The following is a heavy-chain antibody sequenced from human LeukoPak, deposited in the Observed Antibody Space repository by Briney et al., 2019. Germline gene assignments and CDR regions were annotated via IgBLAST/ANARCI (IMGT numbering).Heavy chain of an antibody. CDR3: ARGPGAYIVVVPAAMRVFDY. D-gene: IGHD2-2*01. CDR1: GGSIGSGGYY. V-gene: IGHV4-31*03. CDR2: IYYSGST. Sequence: SQTLSLTCTVSGGSIGSGGYYWSWIRQHPGKGLEWIGSIYYSGSTNYNPSLKSRVTISVDTSKNQFSLKLSSVTAADTAVYYCARGPGAYIVVVPAAMRVFDYWGQGTLVTVSS. J-gene: IGHJ4*02.